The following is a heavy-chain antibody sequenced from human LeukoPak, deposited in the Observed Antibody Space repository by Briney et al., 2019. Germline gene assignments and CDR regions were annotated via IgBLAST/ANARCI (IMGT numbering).Heavy chain of an antibody. V-gene: IGHV3-20*04. Sequence: GGSLRLSCAASGFTFDDYGMSWVRQAPGKGLEWVSGINWNGGSTVYADSVKGRFTISRDNAKNSLYLQMNSLRAEDTALYYCARSPPYYDILTGYSNDYYYYYMDVWGKGTTVTVSS. CDR1: GFTFDDYG. CDR3: ARSPPYYDILTGYSNDYYYYYMDV. CDR2: INWNGGST. J-gene: IGHJ6*03. D-gene: IGHD3-9*01.